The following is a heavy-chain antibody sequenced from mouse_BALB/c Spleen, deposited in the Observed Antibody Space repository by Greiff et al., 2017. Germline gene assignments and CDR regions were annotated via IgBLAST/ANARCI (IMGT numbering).Heavy chain of an antibody. Sequence: VQLQESGPGLVAPSQSLSITCTVSGFSLTSYGVHWVRQPPGKGLEWLGVIWAGGSTNYNSALMSRLSISKDNSKSQVFLKMNSLQTDDTAMYYCARDRGNYAAWFAYWAKGLWSLSLQ. V-gene: IGHV2-9*02. CDR1: GFSLTSYG. CDR3: ARDRGNYAAWFAY. J-gene: IGHJ3*01. D-gene: IGHD2-1*01. CDR2: IWAGGST.